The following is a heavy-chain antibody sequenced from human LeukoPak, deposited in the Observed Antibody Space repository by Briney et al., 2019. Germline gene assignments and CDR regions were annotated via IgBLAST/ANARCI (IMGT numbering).Heavy chain of an antibody. CDR1: GYPFTSYG. Sequence: ASVKVSYKASGYPFTSYGITWVRQAPGQGLEWLGWISGYNGNTNYAQNLQGRVTMTTDTPTSTAYMDLRSLRSDDTAVYYCARGLRGYVSGSYLDYWGQGTLVTVSS. CDR3: ARGLRGYVSGSYLDY. V-gene: IGHV1-18*01. D-gene: IGHD3-10*01. J-gene: IGHJ4*02. CDR2: ISGYNGNT.